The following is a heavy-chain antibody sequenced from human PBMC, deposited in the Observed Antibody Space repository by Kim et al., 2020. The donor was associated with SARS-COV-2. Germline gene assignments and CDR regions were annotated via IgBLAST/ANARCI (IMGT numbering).Heavy chain of an antibody. CDR3: ARLPRERSVLDGDY. V-gene: IGHV3-74*01. CDR1: GFTFSSFW. D-gene: IGHD2-8*02. Sequence: GGSLRLSCAASGFTFSSFWMHWVRQAPGKGLVWVSSINRDGRSTTYADPVKGRFTISRDNAKNTLYLQMNSLRAEDTAVYYCARLPRERSVLDGDYWGQGTLVTVSS. CDR2: INRDGRST. J-gene: IGHJ4*02.